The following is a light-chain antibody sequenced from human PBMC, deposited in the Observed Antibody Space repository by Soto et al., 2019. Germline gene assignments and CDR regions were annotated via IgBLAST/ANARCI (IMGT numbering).Light chain of an antibody. CDR2: AAS. J-gene: IGKJ1*01. CDR1: QNITNY. V-gene: IGKV1-39*01. Sequence: DIQPTQSPSSLSASVGDRVTITCRASQNITNYFNWYQQKPGKAPTLLIYAASSLQSGVPSRFSGSGSGTDFTLTISSLQPEDFATYYCQQTYRSSWTFGPGTKVDIK. CDR3: QQTYRSSWT.